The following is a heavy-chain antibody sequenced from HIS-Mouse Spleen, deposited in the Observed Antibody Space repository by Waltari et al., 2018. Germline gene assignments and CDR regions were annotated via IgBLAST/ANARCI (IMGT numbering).Heavy chain of an antibody. D-gene: IGHD6-19*01. J-gene: IGHJ4*02. CDR2: ISYDGSNK. CDR1: GFTFSSYG. Sequence: QVQLVESGGGVVQPGRSLRLSCAASGFTFSSYGMHWVRQAPAKGLEWVAVISYDGSNKYYADSVKGRFTISRDNSKNTLYLQMNSLRAEDTAVYYCAKDAPIAVAGTGSNRGYWGQGTLVTVSS. CDR3: AKDAPIAVAGTGSNRGY. V-gene: IGHV3-30*18.